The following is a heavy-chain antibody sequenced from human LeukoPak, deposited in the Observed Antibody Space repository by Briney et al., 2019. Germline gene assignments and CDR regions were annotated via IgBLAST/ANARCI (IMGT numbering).Heavy chain of an antibody. V-gene: IGHV3-11*06. D-gene: IGHD6-6*01. Sequence: DSVKGRFTISRENAKNSLYLQMYSLRVEDTAVYYCARGFPARRGAFDIWGQGTKVTVSS. CDR3: ARGFPARRGAFDI. J-gene: IGHJ3*02.